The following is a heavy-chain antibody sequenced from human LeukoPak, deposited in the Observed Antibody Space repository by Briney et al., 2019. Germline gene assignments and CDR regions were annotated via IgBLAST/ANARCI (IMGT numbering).Heavy chain of an antibody. J-gene: IGHJ4*02. CDR1: GYSISSGYY. CDR3: ARSAGYYDSSAYGDY. CDR2: IYHSGST. V-gene: IGHV4-38-2*02. D-gene: IGHD3-22*01. Sequence: SETLSLTCTVSGYSISSGYYWGWIRQPPGQGLEWIGSIYHSGSTYYNPSLKSRVTTSVDTSKNQFSLKLSSVTAADTAVYYCARSAGYYDSSAYGDYWGQGTLVTVSS.